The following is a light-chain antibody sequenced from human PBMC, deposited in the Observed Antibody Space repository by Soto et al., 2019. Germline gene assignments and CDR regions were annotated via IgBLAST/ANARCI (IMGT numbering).Light chain of an antibody. V-gene: IGKV3-11*01. CDR1: QSVSSY. CDR2: DAS. J-gene: IGKJ4*01. Sequence: EIVLTQSPATLSLSPGERATLSCRASQSVSSYLAWYQQKPGQAPRLLIYDASNRATGIPARFSGSGSGTDFTLTISSLEPEDFAVYYCQQYNVWPLTFGGGTKVDIK. CDR3: QQYNVWPLT.